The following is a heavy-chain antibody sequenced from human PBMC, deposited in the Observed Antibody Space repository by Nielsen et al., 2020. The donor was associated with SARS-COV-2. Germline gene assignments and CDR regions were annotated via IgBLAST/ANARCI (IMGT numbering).Heavy chain of an antibody. CDR3: AYGYPEAATFDP. V-gene: IGHV4-39*07. Sequence: SETLSLTCTVSGGSISSSSHYWGWIRQPPGKGLEWVGSIYYSGSTYYNPSLKSRVTISVDTSKNQFSLKLSSVTAADTAVYYCAYGYPEAATFDPWGQGTLVTVSS. J-gene: IGHJ5*02. CDR2: IYYSGST. CDR1: GGSISSSSHY. D-gene: IGHD5-18*01.